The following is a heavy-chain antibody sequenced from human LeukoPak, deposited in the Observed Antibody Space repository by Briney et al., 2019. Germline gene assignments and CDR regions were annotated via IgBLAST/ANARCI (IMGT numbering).Heavy chain of an antibody. CDR2: INSDGSIT. J-gene: IGHJ4*02. Sequence: GGPLRLSCAASESTFSDYYMNWVRLALGKGQVWVSRINSDGSITNYADSVKGRLTISRDNAKNTLYLQMNSLRAEHTAVYYCARGYNYAHDYWGQGTLVTVSS. CDR3: ARGYNYAHDY. D-gene: IGHD5-18*01. CDR1: ESTFSDYY. V-gene: IGHV3-74*01.